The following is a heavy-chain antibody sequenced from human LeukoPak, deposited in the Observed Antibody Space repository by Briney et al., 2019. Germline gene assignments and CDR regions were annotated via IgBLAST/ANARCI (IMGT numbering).Heavy chain of an antibody. CDR2: ISAYNGNT. CDR1: GYTFTSYG. Sequence: ASVKVSCKASGYTFTSYGISWVRQAPGQGLEWMGWISAYNGNTNYAQKLQGRVTMTTDTSTSTAYMELRSPRSDDTAVYYCASEAAAGNFDYWGQGTLVTVSS. CDR3: ASEAAAGNFDY. J-gene: IGHJ4*02. D-gene: IGHD6-13*01. V-gene: IGHV1-18*01.